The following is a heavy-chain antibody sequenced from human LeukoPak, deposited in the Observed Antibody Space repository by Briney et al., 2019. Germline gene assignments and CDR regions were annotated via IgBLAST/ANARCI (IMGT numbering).Heavy chain of an antibody. CDR1: GFTFSDFW. CDR3: ARVSVITQYNGSPDYFAS. Sequence: GSLRLSCAASGFTFSDFWMSWVRQPPGKGLEWIGEIYHSGSTNYNPSLKSRVTISVDKSKNQFSLKLSSVTAADTAVYYCARVSVITQYNGSPDYFASWGQGTLPTVSS. J-gene: IGHJ4*02. D-gene: IGHD1-26*01. V-gene: IGHV4-4*02. CDR2: IYHSGST.